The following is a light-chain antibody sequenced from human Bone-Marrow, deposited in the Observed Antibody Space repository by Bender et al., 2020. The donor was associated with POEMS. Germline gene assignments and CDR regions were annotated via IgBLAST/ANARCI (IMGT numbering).Light chain of an antibody. V-gene: IGLV2-14*03. Sequence: QSALTHPASVAGSPGQSITISCTGTSNDIGGYNYVSWYQHHPGKAPKLMIYDVDDRPSGVSDRFSGSKSGNTASLTISGLQPEDEADYFCQSYDITLSGSIFGGGTSLTVL. CDR3: QSYDITLSGSI. CDR2: DVD. CDR1: SNDIGGYNY. J-gene: IGLJ2*01.